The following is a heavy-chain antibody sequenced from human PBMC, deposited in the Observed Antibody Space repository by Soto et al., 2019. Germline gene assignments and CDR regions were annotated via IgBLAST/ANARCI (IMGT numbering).Heavy chain of an antibody. V-gene: IGHV3-33*01. D-gene: IGHD2-15*01. CDR2: MWFDGSEK. J-gene: IGHJ3*02. Sequence: GGSLRLSCAASGFTFSTHGMHWVRQAPGKGLEWVALMWFDGSEKYYGDSVKGRFTISRDNSKNTLYLQMDSLSAEDTAVYYCARLYCSADSCYSVGAFDIRGQGTMVTVSS. CDR1: GFTFSTHG. CDR3: ARLYCSADSCYSVGAFDI.